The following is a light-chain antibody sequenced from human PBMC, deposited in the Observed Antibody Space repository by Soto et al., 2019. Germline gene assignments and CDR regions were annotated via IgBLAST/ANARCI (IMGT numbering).Light chain of an antibody. V-gene: IGKV1-39*01. CDR1: QNIGTY. J-gene: IGKJ5*01. CDR3: QQSHSIPIT. CDR2: ASF. Sequence: DIQMTQSPSSLSASVGDRVTITCRASQNIGTYLHWYQQKPGRAPKVLIYASFSLQSGVPSRFSGSGSGTDVTLTISSLQLEDFATYYCQQSHSIPITFGQGTRLDIQ.